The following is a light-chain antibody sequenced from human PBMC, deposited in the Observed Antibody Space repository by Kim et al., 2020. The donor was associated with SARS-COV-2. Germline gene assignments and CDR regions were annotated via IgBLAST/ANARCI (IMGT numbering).Light chain of an antibody. CDR1: SGHSSNA. Sequence: ASVKLTCTLSSGHSSNAITWHQHQPEKAPRYLMKVNSDGSHIKEDGISDRFSGSSSGAERYLTISSLQSEYEADYYCQTWGTGIWVFGGGTQLTVL. V-gene: IGLV4-69*01. CDR2: VNSDGSH. CDR3: QTWGTGIWV. J-gene: IGLJ3*02.